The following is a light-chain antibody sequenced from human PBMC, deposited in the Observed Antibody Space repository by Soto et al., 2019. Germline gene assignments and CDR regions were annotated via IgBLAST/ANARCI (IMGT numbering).Light chain of an antibody. Sequence: QSALTQPASVSGSPGQSITISCTRTSSDVGSYNYVYWYQQHPGKAPKLMIYEVRNRPPGVSDRFSGSKSGKTASLTIFGLQAEDEADYYCSSYTTSTTQVFGGGTKLTVL. J-gene: IGLJ2*01. CDR1: SSDVGSYNY. V-gene: IGLV2-14*01. CDR2: EVR. CDR3: SSYTTSTTQV.